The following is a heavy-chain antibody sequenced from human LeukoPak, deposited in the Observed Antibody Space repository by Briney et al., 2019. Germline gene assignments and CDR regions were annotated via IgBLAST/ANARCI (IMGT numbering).Heavy chain of an antibody. CDR1: GYPFTSYG. Sequence: ASVKVSCKASGYPFTSYGITWVRQAPGQGLEWMGWISAYTGNTNYAQKFQGRVTMTTDTSTTTAYMELRSLRSDDTAVYYCARSYSSSSNFDYWGQRTLVTVSS. D-gene: IGHD6-6*01. J-gene: IGHJ4*02. CDR3: ARSYSSSSNFDY. V-gene: IGHV1-18*01. CDR2: ISAYTGNT.